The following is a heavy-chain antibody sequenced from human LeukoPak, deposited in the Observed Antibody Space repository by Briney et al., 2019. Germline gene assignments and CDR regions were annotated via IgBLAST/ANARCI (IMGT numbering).Heavy chain of an antibody. J-gene: IGHJ4*02. Sequence: SETLSLTCIVSGGSIDSSAYYWAVIRQPPGKGLEWIGSIDYGGSTYYNPSLKSRLTISVDTSKNQFSLKLTSVTAADTAVYYCARLPGQFRMVRGGYFDYWGQGTLVTVSS. CDR2: IDYGGST. CDR1: GGSIDSSAYY. CDR3: ARLPGQFRMVRGGYFDY. D-gene: IGHD3-10*01. V-gene: IGHV4-39*07.